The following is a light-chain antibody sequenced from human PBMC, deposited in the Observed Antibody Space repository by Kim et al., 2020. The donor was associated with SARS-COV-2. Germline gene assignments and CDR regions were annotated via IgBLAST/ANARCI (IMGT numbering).Light chain of an antibody. CDR3: EKNVSAPPT. CDR2: VAS. CDR1: QSVSSNY. J-gene: IGKJ1*01. V-gene: IGKV3-20*01. Sequence: EIVLTQSPGTLSLSPGERATLSCRASQSVSSNYLAWYQQKPGQAPRLLIYVASSRATGIPDRFSGSGSGTDFTLTISRLETEDFVVYYCEKNVSAPPTVVQG.